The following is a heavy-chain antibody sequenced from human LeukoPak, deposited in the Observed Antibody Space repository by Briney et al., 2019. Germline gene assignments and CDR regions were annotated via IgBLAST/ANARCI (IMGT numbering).Heavy chain of an antibody. CDR1: GGSFSGFY. D-gene: IGHD3-9*01. J-gene: IGHJ4*02. V-gene: IGHV4-34*01. Sequence: PSETLSRNCAVDGGSFSGFYWSWIRQPPGKGLEWIGEINHSGSTNYNSSLKSRVTISVDTSRNQFSLKLSSVTAAHTAVYYCARGPALDWDDILTGNSNDYWGQGTLVTVSS. CDR2: INHSGST. CDR3: ARGPALDWDDILTGNSNDY.